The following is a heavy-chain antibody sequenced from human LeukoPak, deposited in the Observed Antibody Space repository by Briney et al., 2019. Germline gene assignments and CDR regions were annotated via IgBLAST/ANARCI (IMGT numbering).Heavy chain of an antibody. J-gene: IGHJ5*02. V-gene: IGHV4-30-2*01. CDR1: GGALSIVVYS. CDR2: IYDRGPA. CDR3: ARSRQASGLLSS. D-gene: IGHD3-10*01. Sequence: PSQTLSLTRTLSGGALSIVVYSCNWIRQPPGDGLGWNGCIYDRGPAYYHPSLKGRFTISVDRPKNQFFLNVTSLTAADTAVYYCARSRQASGLLSSWGQGTPVVVSS.